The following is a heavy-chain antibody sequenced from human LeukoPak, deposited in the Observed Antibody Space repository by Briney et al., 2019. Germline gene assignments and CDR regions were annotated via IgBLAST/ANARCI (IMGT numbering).Heavy chain of an antibody. J-gene: IGHJ4*02. CDR1: GFTFSTYG. CDR2: IRYDGSNK. D-gene: IGHD2-2*02. V-gene: IGHV3-30*02. Sequence: GGSLRLSCAASGFTFSTYGMHWVRQAPGKGLEWVAFIRYDGSNKYYADSVKGRFTISRDNSKNTLYLQMNSLRAEDTAVYYCAKDFGYCSSTSCDTFDYWGQGTLVTVSS. CDR3: AKDFGYCSSTSCDTFDY.